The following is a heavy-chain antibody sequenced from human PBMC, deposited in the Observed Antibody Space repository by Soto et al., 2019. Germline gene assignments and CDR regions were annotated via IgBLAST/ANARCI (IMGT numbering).Heavy chain of an antibody. D-gene: IGHD2-2*01. Sequence: PGGSLRLSCAASGFTFSSYGMHWVRQAPGKGLEWVAVISYDGSNKYYADSVKGRFTISRDNSKNTLYLQMNSLRAEDTAVYYCASGQLLLMGYYYYGMDVWGQGTTVTVSS. J-gene: IGHJ6*02. V-gene: IGHV3-30*03. CDR3: ASGQLLLMGYYYYGMDV. CDR1: GFTFSSYG. CDR2: ISYDGSNK.